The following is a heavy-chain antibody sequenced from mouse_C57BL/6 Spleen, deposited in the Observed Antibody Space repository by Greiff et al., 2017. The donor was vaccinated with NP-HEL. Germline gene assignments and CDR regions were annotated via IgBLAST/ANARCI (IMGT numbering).Heavy chain of an antibody. CDR1: GFTFSSYA. CDR2: ISDGGSYT. CDR3: ARDPGRDYFDY. V-gene: IGHV5-4*01. J-gene: IGHJ2*01. Sequence: EVKVEESGGGLVKPGGSLKLSCAASGFTFSSYAMSWVRQTPEKRLEWVATISDGGSYTYYPDNVKGRFTISRDNAKNNLYLQMSHLKSEDTAMYYCARDPGRDYFDYWGQGTTLTVSS. D-gene: IGHD3-3*01.